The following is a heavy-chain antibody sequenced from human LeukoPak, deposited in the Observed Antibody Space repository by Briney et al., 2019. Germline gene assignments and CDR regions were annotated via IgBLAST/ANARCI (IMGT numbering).Heavy chain of an antibody. CDR1: GFTFSSYV. CDR3: AKGGGSIGRSYYFDY. Sequence: GGSLRLSCAASGFTFSSYVMHWVRQAPGKGLEWVAAISNDGSDKFYTDSVKGRFTISRDNPKSTMNLQMNSLRAEDTAVYYCAKGGGSIGRSYYFDYWGQGILVTVSS. J-gene: IGHJ4*02. D-gene: IGHD2-15*01. CDR2: ISNDGSDK. V-gene: IGHV3-30*18.